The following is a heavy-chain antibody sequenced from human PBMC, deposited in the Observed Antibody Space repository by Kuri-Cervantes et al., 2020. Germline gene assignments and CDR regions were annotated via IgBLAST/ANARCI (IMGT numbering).Heavy chain of an antibody. Sequence: GESLKISCAASGFTFSSYAMHWVRQAPGKGLEWVAVISYDGSNKYYADSVKGRFTISRENAKNSLYLQMNSLRAGDTAVYYCARAGRGYSYGFLLSSEAYGMDVWGQGTTVTVSS. D-gene: IGHD5-18*01. J-gene: IGHJ6*02. CDR1: GFTFSSYA. CDR3: ARAGRGYSYGFLLSSEAYGMDV. CDR2: ISYDGSNK. V-gene: IGHV3-30*14.